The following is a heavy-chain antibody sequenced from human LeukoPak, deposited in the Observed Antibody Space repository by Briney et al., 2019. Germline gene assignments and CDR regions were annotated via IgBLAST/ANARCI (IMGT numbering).Heavy chain of an antibody. D-gene: IGHD3-10*01. Sequence: SETLSLTCTVSGGSISSYYWSWIRQPPGKGLEWIGYIYYSGSTNYNPSLKSQVTISVDTSKNQFSLKLSSVTAADTAVYYCARQWGSGSYYGAFDIWGQGTMVTVSS. CDR2: IYYSGST. CDR1: GGSISSYY. CDR3: ARQWGSGSYYGAFDI. V-gene: IGHV4-59*08. J-gene: IGHJ3*02.